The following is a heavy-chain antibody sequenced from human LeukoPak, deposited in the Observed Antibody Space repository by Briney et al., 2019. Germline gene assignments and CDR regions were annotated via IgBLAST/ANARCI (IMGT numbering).Heavy chain of an antibody. Sequence: ASVKVSCKASGYTFTSYGISWVRQAPGQGLEWMGWISAYNGNTNYAQKFQGRVTMTRDTSISAVYMELSRLRSDDTAVYYCARNRKAYYYGSGSYSSAFDPWGQGTLVTVSS. CDR3: ARNRKAYYYGSGSYSSAFDP. CDR1: GYTFTSYG. V-gene: IGHV1-18*01. J-gene: IGHJ5*02. D-gene: IGHD3-10*01. CDR2: ISAYNGNT.